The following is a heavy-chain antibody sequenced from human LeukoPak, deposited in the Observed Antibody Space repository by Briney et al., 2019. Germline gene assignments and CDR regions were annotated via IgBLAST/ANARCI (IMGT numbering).Heavy chain of an antibody. Sequence: SETLSLTCTVSGGSISSYYWSWIRQPAGKGLEWIGRIYTSGSTNYNPSLKSRVTMSVDTSKNQFSLKLSSVTAADTAVYYCARGYSGYDPTYFDYWGQGTLVTVSS. CDR1: GGSISSYY. V-gene: IGHV4-4*07. J-gene: IGHJ4*02. CDR3: ARGYSGYDPTYFDY. D-gene: IGHD5-12*01. CDR2: IYTSGST.